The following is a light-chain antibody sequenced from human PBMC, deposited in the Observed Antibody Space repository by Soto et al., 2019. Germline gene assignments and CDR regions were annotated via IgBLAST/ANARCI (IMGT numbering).Light chain of an antibody. J-gene: IGKJ2*01. V-gene: IGKV3-15*01. CDR3: QQYNNWPPMYT. Sequence: EIVMTQSPATLSVSPGERATLSCRASQSVSSNLAWYQQKPGQPPRLLIYGASTRATGIPVRFSGSGSGTEFTLTISSLQSEDFAVYYCQQYNNWPPMYTFGQGTKLEIK. CDR2: GAS. CDR1: QSVSSN.